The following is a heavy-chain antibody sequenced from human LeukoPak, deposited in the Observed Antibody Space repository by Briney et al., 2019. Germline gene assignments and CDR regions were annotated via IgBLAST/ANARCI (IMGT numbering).Heavy chain of an antibody. V-gene: IGHV4-59*01. CDR3: ARAAHQYDSWSGYSTWYFDY. J-gene: IGHJ4*02. Sequence: SETLSLTCTVSGGSISSYYWSWIRQPPGKGLEWIGYIYYSGSTNYNPSLKSRVTISVDTSKNQFSLKLSSVTAADTAAYYCARAAHQYDSWSGYSTWYFDYWGQGTLVTVSS. CDR1: GGSISSYY. CDR2: IYYSGST. D-gene: IGHD3-3*01.